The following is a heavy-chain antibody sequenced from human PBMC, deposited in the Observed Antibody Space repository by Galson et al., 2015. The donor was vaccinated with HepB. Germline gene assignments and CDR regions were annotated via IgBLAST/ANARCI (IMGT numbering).Heavy chain of an antibody. CDR1: GFTFSSYA. V-gene: IGHV3-23*01. J-gene: IGHJ4*02. CDR2: ISGSGGST. D-gene: IGHD3-16*01. Sequence: SLRLSCAASGFTFSSYAMSWVRQAPGKGLEWVSAISGSGGSTYYADSVKGRFTISRDNSKNTLYLQMNSLRAEDTAVYYCAKDRRVGGSPPGYWGQGTLVTVSS. CDR3: AKDRRVGGSPPGY.